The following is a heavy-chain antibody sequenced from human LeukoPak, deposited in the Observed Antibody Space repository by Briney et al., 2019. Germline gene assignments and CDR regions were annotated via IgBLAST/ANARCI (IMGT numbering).Heavy chain of an antibody. CDR3: AKDPFGTDYD. J-gene: IGHJ4*02. CDR2: ISYGGSNK. CDR1: GFTFSSYG. D-gene: IGHD1-1*01. V-gene: IGHV3-30*18. Sequence: GGSLRLSCAASGFTFSSYGMNWVRQAPGKGLEWVAVISYGGSNKYYADSVKGRFTISRDNSKNTLYLQMNSLRAEDTAVYYCAKDPFGTDYDWGQGTLVTVS.